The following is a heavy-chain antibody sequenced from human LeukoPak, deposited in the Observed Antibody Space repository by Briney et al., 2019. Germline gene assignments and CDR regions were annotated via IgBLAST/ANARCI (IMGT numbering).Heavy chain of an antibody. Sequence: GASVKVSYKASGYTFTSYGISWVRQAPGQGLEWMGWISAYNGNTNYAQKLQGRVTMTTDTSTSTAYMELRSLRSDDTAVYYCARDPLGYSSGWYNWFDPWGQGTLVTVSS. D-gene: IGHD6-19*01. CDR3: ARDPLGYSSGWYNWFDP. J-gene: IGHJ5*02. V-gene: IGHV1-18*01. CDR2: ISAYNGNT. CDR1: GYTFTSYG.